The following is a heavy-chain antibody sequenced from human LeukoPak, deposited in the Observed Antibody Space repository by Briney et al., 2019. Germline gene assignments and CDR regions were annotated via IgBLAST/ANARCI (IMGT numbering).Heavy chain of an antibody. CDR1: GCTFDDYA. Sequence: GRSLRLSCAASGCTFDDYAMHWVRQAPGKGLEWVSGISWNSGSIGYADSVKGRFTISRDNAKNSLYLQMNSLRAEDTALYYCAKGLIAVAGHFDYWGQGTLVTVSS. CDR2: ISWNSGSI. V-gene: IGHV3-9*01. CDR3: AKGLIAVAGHFDY. D-gene: IGHD6-19*01. J-gene: IGHJ4*02.